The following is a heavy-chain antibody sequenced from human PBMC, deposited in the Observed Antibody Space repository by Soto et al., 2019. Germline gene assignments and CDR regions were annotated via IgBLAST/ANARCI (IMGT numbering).Heavy chain of an antibody. CDR2: IKSKTVGETT. CDR1: GITFGSTY. D-gene: IGHD2-2*01. CDR3: TTDNCRSSTCYLNY. V-gene: IGHV3-15*07. J-gene: IGHJ4*02. Sequence: GGSLSLSCAASGITFGSTYMNWVRQAPGKGLEWVGRIKSKTVGETTDYSAPVKGRFALSRDDSKNTVSLQMNSLKSEDTAIYYCTTDNCRSSTCYLNYWGQGALVTVSS.